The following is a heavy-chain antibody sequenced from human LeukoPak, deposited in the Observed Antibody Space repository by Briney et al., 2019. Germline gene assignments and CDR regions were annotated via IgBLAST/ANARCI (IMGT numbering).Heavy chain of an antibody. J-gene: IGHJ4*02. V-gene: IGHV3-21*01. CDR2: ISSSSSYI. D-gene: IGHD6-19*01. CDR1: GFTFCSYS. Sequence: PGGSLRLSCAASGFTFCSYSMNWVRQAPGKGLEWVSSISSSSSYIYYADSVKGRFTISRDNAKNSLYLQMNSLRAEDTAVYYCARDLSVAGRTYYFDYWGQGTLVTVSS. CDR3: ARDLSVAGRTYYFDY.